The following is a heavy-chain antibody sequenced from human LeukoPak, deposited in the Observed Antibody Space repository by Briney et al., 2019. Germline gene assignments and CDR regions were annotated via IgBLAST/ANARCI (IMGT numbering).Heavy chain of an antibody. D-gene: IGHD3-10*01. V-gene: IGHV3-20*04. Sequence: GGSLRLSCAASGFPFDDYGMSWVRLAPGKGLEWVSGVSWNGAYKEYVDSVRGRFTISRDNAKKSLYLQMNSLRVDNTALYYCARRKGPYGSGTYYDSWGQGTLVSVSS. J-gene: IGHJ4*02. CDR1: GFPFDDYG. CDR2: VSWNGAYK. CDR3: ARRKGPYGSGTYYDS.